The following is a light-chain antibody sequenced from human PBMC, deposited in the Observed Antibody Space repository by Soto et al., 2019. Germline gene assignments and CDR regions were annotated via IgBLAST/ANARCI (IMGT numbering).Light chain of an antibody. J-gene: IGKJ2*01. CDR1: QSISDW. V-gene: IGKV1-5*01. CDR2: DAS. Sequence: DIQMTQSPSTLSASVGDRVSITCRASQSISDWLAWYQQKPGEAPKLLIYDASRLESGAPSRFSGRGSGTEFMLTISRLQPDDFATYYCQQYSSYRHTFGQGTRLDI. CDR3: QQYSSYRHT.